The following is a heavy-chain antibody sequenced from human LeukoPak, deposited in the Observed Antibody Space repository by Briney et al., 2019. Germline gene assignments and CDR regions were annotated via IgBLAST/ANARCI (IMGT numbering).Heavy chain of an antibody. CDR3: ASGRQLGY. CDR1: GFTFSNYW. J-gene: IGHJ4*02. D-gene: IGHD6-6*01. Sequence: TGGSLRLSCAASGFTFSNYWMSWVRQASGKGLEWVANIKEDGSEKYYVDSVKGQFTISRDNAKNSLYLQMNSLRAEDTAIYYCASGRQLGYWGQGTLVTVSS. V-gene: IGHV3-7*01. CDR2: IKEDGSEK.